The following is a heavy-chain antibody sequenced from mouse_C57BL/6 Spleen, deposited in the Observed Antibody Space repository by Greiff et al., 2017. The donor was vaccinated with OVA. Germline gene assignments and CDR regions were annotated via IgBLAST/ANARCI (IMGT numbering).Heavy chain of an antibody. CDR1: GFTFSSYA. Sequence: DVKLQESGEGLVKPGGSLKLSCAASGFTFSSYAMSWVRQTPEKRLEWVAYISSGGDYIYYADTVKGRFTISRDNARNTLYLQMSSLKSEDTAMYYCTRVLLGYFDVWGTGTTVTVSS. D-gene: IGHD1-1*01. J-gene: IGHJ1*03. V-gene: IGHV5-9-1*02. CDR3: TRVLLGYFDV. CDR2: ISSGGDYI.